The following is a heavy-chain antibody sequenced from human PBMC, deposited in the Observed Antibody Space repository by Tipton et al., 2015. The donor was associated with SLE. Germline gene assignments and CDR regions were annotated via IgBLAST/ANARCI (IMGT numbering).Heavy chain of an antibody. V-gene: IGHV4-28*02. Sequence: TLSLTCNVSVYSISSSHWWGWIRQPPGKGLEWIGHIYYGGTIYYNPSLKSRVTMSIDTSKNQFSLKLSSVTAADTAVFYCARSPNKDCTGGVCFHGLDVWGQGTTVTVSS. CDR3: ARSPNKDCTGGVCFHGLDV. J-gene: IGHJ6*02. D-gene: IGHD2-8*02. CDR2: IYYGGTI. CDR1: VYSISSSHW.